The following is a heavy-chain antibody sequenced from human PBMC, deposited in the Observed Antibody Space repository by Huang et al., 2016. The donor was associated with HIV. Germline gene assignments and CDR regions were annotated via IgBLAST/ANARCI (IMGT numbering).Heavy chain of an antibody. CDR2: MNLNTGNT. J-gene: IGHJ4*02. CDR1: GYTFTNYD. Sequence: QVHLVQSGAEVKKPGASVKVSCKASGYTFTNYDINWVRQAPGRGLEWMGWMNLNTGNTCFAQSFQGRVTMTRKTAITTAYMELTSLTSEDTAVYYCARSAYGDLDYWGLGTLVIVSS. CDR3: ARSAYGDLDY. V-gene: IGHV1-8*02. D-gene: IGHD4-17*01.